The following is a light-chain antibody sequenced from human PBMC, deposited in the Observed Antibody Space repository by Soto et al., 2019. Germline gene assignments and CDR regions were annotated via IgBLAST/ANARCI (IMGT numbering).Light chain of an antibody. CDR2: EVN. Sequence: QSALTQPASVSGSPGQSITISCTGTSSDVGSYNLVSWYQQHPGKAPKVMIYEVNKRPSGVSNRFSGSKPGNTASLTISGLQADDEADYYCCSYSGSSTYVFGTGTKVTV. CDR1: SSDVGSYNL. V-gene: IGLV2-23*02. J-gene: IGLJ1*01. CDR3: CSYSGSSTYV.